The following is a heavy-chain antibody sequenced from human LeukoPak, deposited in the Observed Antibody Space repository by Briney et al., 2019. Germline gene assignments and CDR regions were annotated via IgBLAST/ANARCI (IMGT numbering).Heavy chain of an antibody. CDR1: GFTFSSYG. CDR3: AKDRVAVDYMDV. J-gene: IGHJ6*03. Sequence: PGGTLRLSCAASGFTFSSYGMSWVRQAPGKGLEWVASITSSHITYYGDSVKGRFIISRDNSKNTLYLQMNSLRAEDTAIYHCAKDRVAVDYMDVWGKGTTVTISS. CDR2: ITSSHIT. V-gene: IGHV3-23*01. D-gene: IGHD2-15*01.